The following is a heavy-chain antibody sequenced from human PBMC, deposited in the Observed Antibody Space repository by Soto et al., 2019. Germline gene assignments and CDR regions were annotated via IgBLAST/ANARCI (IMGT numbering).Heavy chain of an antibody. CDR1: GFTFSTYG. Sequence: QVQLVESGGGVVQPGRSLRLSCAASGFTFSTYGMHWVRQAPGMGLEWVAVIWYDGSHKDYADSVKGRFTISRYNYKNTLYLQMNSLRVEDRAVYYCARAVGPCDYWGQGTLVTVS. J-gene: IGHJ4*02. CDR2: IWYDGSHK. V-gene: IGHV3-33*01. D-gene: IGHD1-26*01. CDR3: ARAVGPCDY.